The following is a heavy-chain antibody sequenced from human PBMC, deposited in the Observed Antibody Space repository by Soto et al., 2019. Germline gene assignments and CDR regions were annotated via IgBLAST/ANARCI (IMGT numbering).Heavy chain of an antibody. CDR2: MNPNSGDT. V-gene: IGHV1-2*02. CDR1: GYTFTGYY. CDR3: ARGRTVPDTGYPSDN. Sequence: ASVKVSCKASGYTFTGYYMHWVRQAPGQGLEWMGWMNPNSGDTKYAQNFQDRVTMTRDTSISTAYMELSSLRSDDTAVYYCARGRTVPDTGYPSDNWGQGTLVTVSS. D-gene: IGHD6-19*01. J-gene: IGHJ4*02.